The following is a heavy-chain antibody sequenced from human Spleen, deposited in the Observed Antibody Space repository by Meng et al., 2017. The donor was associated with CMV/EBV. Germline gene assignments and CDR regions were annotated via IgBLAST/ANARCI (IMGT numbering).Heavy chain of an antibody. D-gene: IGHD3-10*01. V-gene: IGHV1-8*01. Sequence: SGYPFTSYDINWVRQATGQGLEWMGWMHPNSGTTGYAQKFQGRVTMTRNTSISTAYMELSSLRSEDTAVYYCARGHYRYYYGLIGFDPWGQGTLVTVSS. CDR1: GYPFTSYD. J-gene: IGHJ5*02. CDR3: ARGHYRYYYGLIGFDP. CDR2: MHPNSGTT.